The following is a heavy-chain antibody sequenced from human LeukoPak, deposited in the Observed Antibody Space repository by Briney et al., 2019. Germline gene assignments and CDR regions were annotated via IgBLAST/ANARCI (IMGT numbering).Heavy chain of an antibody. CDR2: VYDSGST. CDR3: ARKRGVGVDTNAFDM. J-gene: IGHJ3*02. D-gene: IGHD1-26*01. Sequence: KPSETLSLTCTVSGGSISPYYWSWIRQPPGKGLEWIGYVYDSGSTNYNPSLKSRVTISVDTSKNQFSLNLSSVTAADTAVYYCARKRGVGVDTNAFDMWGQGTMVTVSS. V-gene: IGHV4-59*08. CDR1: GGSISPYY.